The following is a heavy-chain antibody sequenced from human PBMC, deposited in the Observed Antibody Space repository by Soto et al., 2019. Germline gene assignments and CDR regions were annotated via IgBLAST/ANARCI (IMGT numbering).Heavy chain of an antibody. CDR1: GFTFSSYS. J-gene: IGHJ5*02. CDR3: ARGYSYGYGWFDP. CDR2: ISSSSSYI. V-gene: IGHV3-21*01. Sequence: GGSLRLSCAASGFTFSSYSMNWVRQAPGKGLEWVSSISSSSSYIYYADSVKGRFTISRDNAKNSLYLQMNSLRAEDTAVYYCARGYSYGYGWFDPWGQGTLVTVSS. D-gene: IGHD5-18*01.